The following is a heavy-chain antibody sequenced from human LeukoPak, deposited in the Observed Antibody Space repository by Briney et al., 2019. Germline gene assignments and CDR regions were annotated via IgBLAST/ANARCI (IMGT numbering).Heavy chain of an antibody. J-gene: IGHJ4*02. CDR1: GYTFTIYG. CDR3: ARGSPPRRNYDSRGYYSYYFDY. Sequence: VASVKVSFKASGYTFTIYGISWVRQAPGQGLEWMGWINNGNTHYAHKLQGRVTMTTYTSTSTVYMELRSLRSDDTAVYYCARGSPPRRNYDSRGYYSYYFDYWGQGTLVTVPS. V-gene: IGHV1-18*01. D-gene: IGHD3-22*01. CDR2: INNGNT.